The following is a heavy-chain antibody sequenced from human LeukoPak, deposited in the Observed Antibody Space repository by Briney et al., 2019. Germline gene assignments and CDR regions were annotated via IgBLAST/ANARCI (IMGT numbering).Heavy chain of an antibody. Sequence: PGGSLRLSCAASGFTFSSYAMSWVRQAPGKGLEWVSAISGGGGTTYYADSVKGRFTVSRDNSKNTLYLQMNSLRAEDTAVYYCAKAPLRFLDYWGQGNLVTVSS. V-gene: IGHV3-23*01. D-gene: IGHD3-3*01. J-gene: IGHJ4*02. CDR3: AKAPLRFLDY. CDR2: ISGGGGTT. CDR1: GFTFSSYA.